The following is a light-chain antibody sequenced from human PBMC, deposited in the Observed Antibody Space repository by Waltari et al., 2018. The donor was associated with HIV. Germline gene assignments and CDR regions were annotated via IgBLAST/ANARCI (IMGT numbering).Light chain of an antibody. V-gene: IGLV2-23*01. Sequence: QSALTQPASVSGSPGQSIPISCTGTSSDVGTYSLVSWYQHHPGKAPKRMIYEGNKRPSGVSNRFSGSKSGNTASLTISGLQAEDEADYYCSSYTSFSTVLFGGGTKLTVL. CDR3: SSYTSFSTVL. CDR2: EGN. J-gene: IGLJ2*01. CDR1: SSDVGTYSL.